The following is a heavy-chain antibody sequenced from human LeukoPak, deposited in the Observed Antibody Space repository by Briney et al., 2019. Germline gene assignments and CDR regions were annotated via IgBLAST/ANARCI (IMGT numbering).Heavy chain of an antibody. CDR1: GYTFTSYG. CDR3: ARGSASNWPVDI. V-gene: IGHV1-69*13. J-gene: IGHJ4*02. CDR2: ITPVFGTA. Sequence: SVKVSCKASGYTFTSYGISWVRQVPGQGLGWMGGITPVFGTAKYAQKFQGRVTITADDSTTTAYLHVTSLTSEDTAVYYCARGSASNWPVDIWGQGTLVTVSS. D-gene: IGHD6-13*01.